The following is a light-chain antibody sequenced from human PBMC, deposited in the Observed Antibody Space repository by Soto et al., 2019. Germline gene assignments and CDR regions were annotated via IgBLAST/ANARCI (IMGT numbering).Light chain of an antibody. J-gene: IGKJ4*01. CDR3: QQYNKYPRT. CDR2: AAS. V-gene: IGKV1-16*02. Sequence: DIQMTQSPSSVSASVGDRVTITCRASQAIGNHLAWFQQKPGKPPKSLIYAASSLQTGVPPKFSGSRTGTDFTLTINSLQPEEFATYYCQQYNKYPRTFGGGTKVEIQ. CDR1: QAIGNH.